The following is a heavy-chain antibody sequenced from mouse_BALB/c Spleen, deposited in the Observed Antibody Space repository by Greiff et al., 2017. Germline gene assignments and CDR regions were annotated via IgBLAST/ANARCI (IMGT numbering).Heavy chain of an antibody. D-gene: IGHD1-1*01. V-gene: IGHV1-69*02. CDR2: IDPSDSYT. Sequence: QVQLQQPGAELVKPGASVKLSCKASGYTFTSYWMHWVKQRPGQGLEWIGEIDPSDSYTNYNQKFKGKATLTVDKSSSTAYMQHSSLTSEDSAVYYCARGGYYGSSGAYWGQGTLVTVSA. CDR3: ARGGYYGSSGAY. CDR1: GYTFTSYW. J-gene: IGHJ3*01.